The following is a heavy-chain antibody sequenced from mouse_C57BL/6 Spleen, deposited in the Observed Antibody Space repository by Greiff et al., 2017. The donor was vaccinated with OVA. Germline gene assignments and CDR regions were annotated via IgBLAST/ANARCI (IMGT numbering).Heavy chain of an antibody. CDR3: ARCLSTTVGAAKDY. Sequence: QVQLQQPGAELVKPGASVKLSCKASGYTFTSYWLHWVKQRPGQGLEWIGMIHPNSGCTNYNEKLKSKATLTVDKASSTAYMKLSSLKSEVSAVYYCARCLSTTVGAAKDYWGQGTSVTVST. CDR2: IHPNSGCT. J-gene: IGHJ4*01. CDR1: GYTFTSYW. D-gene: IGHD1-1*01. V-gene: IGHV1-64*01.